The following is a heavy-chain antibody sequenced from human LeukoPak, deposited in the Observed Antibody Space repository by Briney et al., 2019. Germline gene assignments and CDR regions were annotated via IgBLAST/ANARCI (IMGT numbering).Heavy chain of an antibody. CDR3: ARIYDFWSGPLSFDI. V-gene: IGHV1-69*13. CDR1: GGTFSSYA. J-gene: IGHJ3*02. D-gene: IGHD3-3*01. Sequence: SVKLFCKSSGGTFSSYAISWVRQAPGQGLEWVGGLIPIFGTANYAQKFQGRVAITADESTRTAYMELSSLRSEDTAVYYCARIYDFWSGPLSFDISGQGTMVTVSS. CDR2: LIPIFGTA.